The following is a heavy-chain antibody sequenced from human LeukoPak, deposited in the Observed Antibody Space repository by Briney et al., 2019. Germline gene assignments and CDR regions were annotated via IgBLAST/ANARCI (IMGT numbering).Heavy chain of an antibody. CDR3: AKDIRVVPAALIDY. CDR2: ISGSGGST. J-gene: IGHJ4*02. D-gene: IGHD2-2*01. CDR1: GFTFSSYA. Sequence: GGSLRLSYAASGFTFSSYAMSWVRQAPGKGLEWVSAISGSGGSTYYADSVKGRFTISRDNSKNTLYLQMNCLRAEDTAVYYCAKDIRVVPAALIDYWGQGTLVTVSS. V-gene: IGHV3-23*01.